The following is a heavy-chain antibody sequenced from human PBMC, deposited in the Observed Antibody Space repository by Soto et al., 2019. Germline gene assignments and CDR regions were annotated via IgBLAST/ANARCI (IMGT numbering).Heavy chain of an antibody. J-gene: IGHJ4*02. D-gene: IGHD3-22*01. Sequence: SETLSLTCTVSGGSISSYYWGWIRQPPGKGLEWIGYIYYSGSTNYNPSLKSRVTISVDTSKNQFSLKLSSVTAADTAVYYCARLMDYYDSSGPRYYFDYWGQGTLVTVSS. CDR2: IYYSGST. V-gene: IGHV4-59*01. CDR1: GGSISSYY. CDR3: ARLMDYYDSSGPRYYFDY.